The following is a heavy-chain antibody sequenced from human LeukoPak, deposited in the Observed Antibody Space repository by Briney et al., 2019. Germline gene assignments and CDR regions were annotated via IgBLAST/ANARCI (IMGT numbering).Heavy chain of an antibody. CDR2: IYYSGTT. J-gene: IGHJ4*02. D-gene: IGHD3/OR15-3a*01. V-gene: IGHV4-39*07. CDR1: GGSISSSSFY. CDR3: ARQTGSGLFTLP. Sequence: PSETLSLTCTVSGGSISSSSFYWGWIRQPPGEGLEWIGSIYYSGTTYYNPSLKSRVTISLDTSKNQFSLKLSSVTAADTAVYYCARQTGSGLFTLPGGQGTLVTVSS.